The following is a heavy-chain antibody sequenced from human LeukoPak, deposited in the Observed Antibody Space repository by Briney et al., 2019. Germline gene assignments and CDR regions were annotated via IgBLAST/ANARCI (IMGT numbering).Heavy chain of an antibody. CDR3: ARTSSPGIVGVFDY. Sequence: GGSLRLSCAASGFTFSRYCMHWVRQVPGKGLVWVSRINPVESDTTSADSVKGRFTISRDNAKNSLYLQMNSLRAEDTAVYYCARTSSPGIVGVFDYWGQGTLVTVSS. J-gene: IGHJ4*02. CDR2: INPVESDT. D-gene: IGHD1-26*01. V-gene: IGHV3-74*01. CDR1: GFTFSRYC.